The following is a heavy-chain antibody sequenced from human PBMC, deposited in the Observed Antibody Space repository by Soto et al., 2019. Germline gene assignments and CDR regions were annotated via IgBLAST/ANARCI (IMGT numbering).Heavy chain of an antibody. CDR3: ATSYGSGYRAFDY. D-gene: IGHD3-10*01. CDR2: VNPIVRMS. CDR1: GDTFNFYS. V-gene: IGHV1-69*02. Sequence: QVQLVQSGAEVKRPGSSVKVSCKASGDTFNFYSINWVRQAPGLGLEWMGRVNPIVRMSNYAQKFQGRVTMTADKSTSTAYMEISRLRPEDTGIYYCATSYGSGYRAFDYWGQGALVTVSS. J-gene: IGHJ4*02.